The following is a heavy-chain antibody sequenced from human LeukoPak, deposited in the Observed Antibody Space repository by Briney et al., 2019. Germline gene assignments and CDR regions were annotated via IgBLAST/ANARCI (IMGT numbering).Heavy chain of an antibody. CDR3: ASRPDTSRVILFDY. Sequence: ASVKVSCKASGYTFTGFYIHWGRQAPGQGLEWMGWINLNSGGTDYAQRFQGRIIMTRDTSITTAYMELSSLTSDDTAIYYCASRPDTSRVILFDYWGQGALVTVSS. CDR1: GYTFTGFY. CDR2: INLNSGGT. J-gene: IGHJ4*02. V-gene: IGHV1-2*02. D-gene: IGHD2-2*01.